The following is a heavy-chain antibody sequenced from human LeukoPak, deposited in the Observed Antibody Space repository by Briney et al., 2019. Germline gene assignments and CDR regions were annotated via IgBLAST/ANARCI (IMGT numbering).Heavy chain of an antibody. Sequence: KSSETLSLACTVSGGSIISSSAYWGWIRQPPGKGLEWIGSIYYSKNTYYNPSLKSRVTISADTSKNQFSLTLGSVSATDTAVYYCVSPRGFSYGYFDYWGQGTLVTVSS. CDR1: GGSIISSSAY. CDR2: IYYSKNT. CDR3: VSPRGFSYGYFDY. D-gene: IGHD5-18*01. J-gene: IGHJ4*02. V-gene: IGHV4-39*01.